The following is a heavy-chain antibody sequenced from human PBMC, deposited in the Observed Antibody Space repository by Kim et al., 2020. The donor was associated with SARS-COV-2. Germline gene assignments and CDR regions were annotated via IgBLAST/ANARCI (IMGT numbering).Heavy chain of an antibody. CDR2: T. J-gene: IGHJ4*02. CDR3: ARREVPHVDY. Sequence: TNYSPSFQGHVTISADKSISTAYLQWSSLKASDTAMYYCARREVPHVDYWGQGTLVTVSS. V-gene: IGHV5-10-1*01.